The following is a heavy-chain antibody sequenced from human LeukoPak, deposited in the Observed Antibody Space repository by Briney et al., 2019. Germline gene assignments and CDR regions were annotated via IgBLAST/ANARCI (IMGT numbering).Heavy chain of an antibody. CDR2: ISYDGSNK. CDR3: AKDFDSSGYYLGHFDY. V-gene: IGHV3-30*18. CDR1: GFTFSSYG. J-gene: IGHJ4*02. Sequence: GGSLRLSCAASGFTFSSYGMHWVRQAPGKGLEWMTVISYDGSNKYYADSVKGRFTISRDNSKNTLYLQMNSLRAEDTAVYYCAKDFDSSGYYLGHFDYWGQGTLVTVSS. D-gene: IGHD3-22*01.